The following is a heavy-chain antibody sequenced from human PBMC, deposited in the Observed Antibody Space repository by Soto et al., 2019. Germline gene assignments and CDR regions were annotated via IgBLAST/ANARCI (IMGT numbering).Heavy chain of an antibody. Sequence: ASVKVSCKASGYTFTSYGISWVRQAPGQGLEWMRWISAYNGNTNYAQKLQGRVTMTTDTSTSTAYMELRSLRSDDTAVYYCASSTSPYSSGWSPDAFDIWGQGTMVTVSS. CDR3: ASSTSPYSSGWSPDAFDI. V-gene: IGHV1-18*01. CDR1: GYTFTSYG. J-gene: IGHJ3*02. D-gene: IGHD6-19*01. CDR2: ISAYNGNT.